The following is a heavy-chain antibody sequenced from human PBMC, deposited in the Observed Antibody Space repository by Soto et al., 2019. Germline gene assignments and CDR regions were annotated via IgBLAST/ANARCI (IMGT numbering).Heavy chain of an antibody. V-gene: IGHV4-39*01. CDR2: IFYLGSS. J-gene: IGHJ5*02. CDR3: ARHSLALRKNNWFDP. Sequence: SETLSLTCTVSGDSIISSDFYCFCVRQPPGKGLELIGSIFYLGSSYYNPSLKSRVTMSVDTSKNQFSLRLRSVTAADTALYFCARHSLALRKNNWFDPWGQGIMVTVSS. CDR1: GDSIISSDFY. D-gene: IGHD3-3*02.